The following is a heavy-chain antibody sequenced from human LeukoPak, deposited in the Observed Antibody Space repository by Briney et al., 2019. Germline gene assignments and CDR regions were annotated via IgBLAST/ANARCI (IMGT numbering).Heavy chain of an antibody. CDR2: ISSSSSTI. V-gene: IGHV3-48*04. J-gene: IGHJ4*02. Sequence: GGSLRLSCAASGFTFSSYAMSWVRQAPGKGLEWVSYISSSSSTIYYADSVKGRFTISRDNAKNSLYLQMNSLRAEDTAVYYCARNRIWGMGSGFNYWGQGTLVTVSS. CDR1: GFTFSSYA. D-gene: IGHD3-16*01. CDR3: ARNRIWGMGSGFNY.